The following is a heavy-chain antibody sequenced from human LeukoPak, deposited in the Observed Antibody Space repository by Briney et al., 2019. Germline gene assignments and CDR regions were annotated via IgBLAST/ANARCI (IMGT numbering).Heavy chain of an antibody. D-gene: IGHD1-7*01. J-gene: IGHJ5*02. CDR1: GGSFSGYY. V-gene: IGHV4-34*01. CDR3: ARENWNYNWFDP. CDR2: INHSGST. Sequence: PSETLSLTCAVYGGSFSGYYWSWIRQPPGKGLEWIGEINHSGSTNYNPSLKSRVTISVDTSKNQFSLKLSSVTAADTAVYYCARENWNYNWFDPWGQGTLVTVSS.